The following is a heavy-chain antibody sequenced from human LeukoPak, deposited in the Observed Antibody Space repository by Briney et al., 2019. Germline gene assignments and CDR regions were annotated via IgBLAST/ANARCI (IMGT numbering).Heavy chain of an antibody. V-gene: IGHV1-69*04. D-gene: IGHD3-3*01. CDR2: IIPILGIA. CDR3: ARRRGVSNYDFWSGYGMDV. J-gene: IGHJ6*02. Sequence: SVKVSCKASGGTFSSYAISWVRQAPGQGLERMGRIIPILGIANYAQRFQGRVTITADKSTSTAYMELSSLRSEDTAVYYCARRRGVSNYDFWSGYGMDVWGQGTTVTVSS. CDR1: GGTFSSYA.